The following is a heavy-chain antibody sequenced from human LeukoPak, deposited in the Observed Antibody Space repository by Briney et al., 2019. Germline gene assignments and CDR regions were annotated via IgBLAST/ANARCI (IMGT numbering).Heavy chain of an antibody. CDR3: AKMIWGCGTSALDY. CDR1: GFIFSSHG. V-gene: IGHV3-30*18. J-gene: IGHJ4*02. D-gene: IGHD3-16*01. Sequence: GGTLRLSCAASGFIFSSHGMHWVRQAPGKGLWWVAVISYDGSNKYYADSVKGRFTISRDNSKNTLYLQMNSLRAEDTAVYYCAKMIWGCGTSALDYWGQGTLVTVSS. CDR2: ISYDGSNK.